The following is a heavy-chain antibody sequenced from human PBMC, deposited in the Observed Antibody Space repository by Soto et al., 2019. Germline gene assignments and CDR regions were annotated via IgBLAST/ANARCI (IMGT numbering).Heavy chain of an antibody. CDR1: GGTFSSYA. Sequence: QLVQSGAEVKKPGSSVKVSCKASGGTFSSYAFSWVRQAPGQGLEWMGGITPIFGTPNYAQKFQGRVTSTADESTRTAYMELSSLRSEDTAVYYCAKATVAVIYGGHYYYGSDVWGQGTTVTVSS. J-gene: IGHJ6*02. CDR2: ITPIFGTP. CDR3: AKATVAVIYGGHYYYGSDV. D-gene: IGHD2-15*01. V-gene: IGHV1-69*12.